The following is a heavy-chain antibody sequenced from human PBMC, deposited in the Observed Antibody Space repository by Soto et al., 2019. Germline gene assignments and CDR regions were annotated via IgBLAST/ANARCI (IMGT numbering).Heavy chain of an antibody. Sequence: PGGSLRLSCAASGFTFSSYGMHWVRQAPGKGLEWVAVISYDGSNKYYADSVKGRFTISRDNSKNTLYLQMNSLRAEDTAVYYCAKDQVIAAADDYYYYGMDVWGQGTTVTVSS. CDR2: ISYDGSNK. J-gene: IGHJ6*02. V-gene: IGHV3-30*18. D-gene: IGHD6-13*01. CDR1: GFTFSSYG. CDR3: AKDQVIAAADDYYYYGMDV.